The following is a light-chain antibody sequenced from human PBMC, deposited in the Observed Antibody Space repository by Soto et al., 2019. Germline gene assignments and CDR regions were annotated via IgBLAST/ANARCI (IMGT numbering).Light chain of an antibody. CDR2: AAS. J-gene: IGKJ5*01. Sequence: EIVMTQSPATLSVSPGERGTLSCRASQSVRNNYLAWYQHKPGQAPRLLIYAASNRATGVPARFSGSWSGTEFTLTISSLQSEDFAVYYCQQYHNWPITFGQGTRLEI. CDR3: QQYHNWPIT. V-gene: IGKV3-15*01. CDR1: QSVRNN.